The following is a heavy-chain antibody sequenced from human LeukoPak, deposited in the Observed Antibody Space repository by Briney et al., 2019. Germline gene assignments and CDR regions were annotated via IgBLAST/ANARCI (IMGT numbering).Heavy chain of an antibody. J-gene: IGHJ4*02. CDR2: INAGNGNT. CDR1: GYTFTSYA. V-gene: IGHV1-3*01. Sequence: ASVKVSCKASGYTFTSYAMHWVRQAPGQRLEWMGWINAGNGNTKYSQKFQGRVTITRDTSASTAYMELSSLRSEDTAVYYCARDTAAMLWARFDYWGQGTLVTVSS. D-gene: IGHD2-2*01. CDR3: ARDTAAMLWARFDY.